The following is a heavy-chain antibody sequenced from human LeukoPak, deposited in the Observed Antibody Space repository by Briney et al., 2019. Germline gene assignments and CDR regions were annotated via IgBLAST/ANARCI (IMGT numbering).Heavy chain of an antibody. CDR2: ISSSTTYT. V-gene: IGHV3-11*06. CDR3: ARVGAFSASYTDY. D-gene: IGHD3-10*01. CDR1: GFTFSDYY. Sequence: PGGSLRLSCAASGFTFSDYYMTWIRQAPGKGLEWVSYISSSTTYTNYADSVKGRFTISRDNAKNSLYLEMNRLRAEDTAVYYWARVGAFSASYTDYWGQGTLVTVSS. J-gene: IGHJ4*02.